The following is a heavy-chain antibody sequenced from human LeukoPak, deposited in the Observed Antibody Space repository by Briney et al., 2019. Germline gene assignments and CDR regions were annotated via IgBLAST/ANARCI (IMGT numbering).Heavy chain of an antibody. J-gene: IGHJ4*02. V-gene: IGHV4-30-2*01. CDR1: GGSLSSGGYS. Sequence: KSSETLSLTCAVSGGSLSSGGYSWSWIRQPPGKGLEWLRYIYHSGSPYYNPSLKSRVTISVDRSKNQYSLKLSSVTAADTAVYYCARGPGGSGSYLPYYFDYWGQGTLVTVSS. D-gene: IGHD3-10*01. CDR3: ARGPGGSGSYLPYYFDY. CDR2: IYHSGSP.